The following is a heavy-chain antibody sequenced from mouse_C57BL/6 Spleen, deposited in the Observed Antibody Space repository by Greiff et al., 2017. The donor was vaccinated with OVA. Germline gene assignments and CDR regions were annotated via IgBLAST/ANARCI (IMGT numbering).Heavy chain of an antibody. D-gene: IGHD1-1*01. CDR3: ARSSTTVVAGDYFDY. V-gene: IGHV1-80*01. Sequence: VLLQQSGAELVKPGASVKVSCKASGYALSSYWMNWVKQRPGKGLEWVGQIYPGDGATNSNGKLKGKVTLTADKSSSTAYMQLSILTSEDSAFDFCARSSTTVVAGDYFDYWGQGTTLTVSS. J-gene: IGHJ2*01. CDR2: IYPGDGAT. CDR1: GYALSSYW.